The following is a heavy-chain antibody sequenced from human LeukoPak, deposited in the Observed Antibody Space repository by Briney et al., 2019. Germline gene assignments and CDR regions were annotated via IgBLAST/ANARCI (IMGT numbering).Heavy chain of an antibody. Sequence: GGSLRLSCAASGFTFSSYSMNWVRQAPGKGLEWVSSISSSSSYIYYADSVKGRFTISRDNAKNSLYLQMNSLRAEDTAVYYCARGRGLSPYESSGYYYIDYWGQGTLVTVSS. J-gene: IGHJ4*02. V-gene: IGHV3-21*01. CDR3: ARGRGLSPYESSGYYYIDY. D-gene: IGHD3-22*01. CDR2: ISSSSSYI. CDR1: GFTFSSYS.